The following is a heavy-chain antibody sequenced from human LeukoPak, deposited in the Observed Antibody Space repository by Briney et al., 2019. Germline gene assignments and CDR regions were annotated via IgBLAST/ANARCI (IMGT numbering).Heavy chain of an antibody. CDR3: TREAVTANGYFDY. J-gene: IGHJ4*02. CDR1: GFTFSNAW. V-gene: IGHV3-15*01. CDR2: IKSKTDGGTT. Sequence: PGGSLRLSCAASGFTFSNAWMTWVRQAPGKGMEWVGRIKSKTDGGTTDYAAPVKCRFTISKDDSKNTLYLQMHSLKTEDTAVYYCTREAVTANGYFDYWGQGTLVTVSS. D-gene: IGHD2-21*02.